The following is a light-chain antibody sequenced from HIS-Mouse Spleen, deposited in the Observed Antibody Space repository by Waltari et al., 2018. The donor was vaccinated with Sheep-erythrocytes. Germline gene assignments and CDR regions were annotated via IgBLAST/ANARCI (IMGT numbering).Light chain of an antibody. V-gene: IGLV2-23*01. CDR2: EGS. J-gene: IGLJ2*01. CDR1: SSDVGSYNL. CDR3: CSYAGSSTWV. Sequence: QSALTQPASVSGSPGQSITISCTGTSSDVGSYNLVSWYQQHPGKAPKLMIYEGSKRPSGVSKRFSGSKSGNTGSLTISGLQAEDEADYYCCSYAGSSTWVFGGGTKLTVL.